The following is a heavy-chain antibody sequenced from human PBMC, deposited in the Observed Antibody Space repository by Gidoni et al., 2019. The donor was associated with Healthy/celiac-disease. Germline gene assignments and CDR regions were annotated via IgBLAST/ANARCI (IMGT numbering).Heavy chain of an antibody. CDR3: AVGEEREREEAFAGSSWYG. D-gene: IGHD6-13*01. V-gene: IGHV4-34*01. CDR2: INHCGST. CDR1: GGSFSGYY. Sequence: QVQLQQWGAGLLKPSETLSLTCAVYGGSFSGYYWSWIRQPPGKGLEWIGEINHCGSTNYNPSLKSRVTISVDTAKNQFSLKLSSVTAADTAVYYCAVGEEREREEAFAGSSWYGWGQGTLVTVSS. J-gene: IGHJ4*02.